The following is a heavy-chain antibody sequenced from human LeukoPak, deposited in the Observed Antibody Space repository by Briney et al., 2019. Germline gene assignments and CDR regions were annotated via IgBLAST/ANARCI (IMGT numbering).Heavy chain of an antibody. Sequence: PGGSLRLSCAATGFTVSKTYMSWVRQAPGKALDWVSVIYSGGGGTSYADSVKGRFIISRDNSKNTLYLQMNSLRAEDTAVYSCARGYDSSGYYAIWAFDDWGQGTLVTVSS. D-gene: IGHD3-22*01. V-gene: IGHV3-66*01. CDR3: ARGYDSSGYYAIWAFDD. CDR2: IYSGGGGT. J-gene: IGHJ4*02. CDR1: GFTVSKTY.